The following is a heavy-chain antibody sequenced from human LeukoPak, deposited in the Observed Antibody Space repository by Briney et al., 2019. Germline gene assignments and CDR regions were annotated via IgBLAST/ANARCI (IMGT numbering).Heavy chain of an antibody. V-gene: IGHV5-51*01. Sequence: GESLKISCKCSGYTFTNYWIGWVRQMPGKGLEWMGIIYPGDSDTRYSPSFQGQVTISADKSISTAYLQWSSLKASDTAMYYCARQGYSSSSRFDYWGQGTLVTVSS. CDR1: GYTFTNYW. J-gene: IGHJ4*02. D-gene: IGHD6-6*01. CDR3: ARQGYSSSSRFDY. CDR2: IYPGDSDT.